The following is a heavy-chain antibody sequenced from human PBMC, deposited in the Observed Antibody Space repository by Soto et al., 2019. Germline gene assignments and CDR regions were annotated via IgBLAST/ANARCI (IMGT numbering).Heavy chain of an antibody. V-gene: IGHV4-59*01. CDR1: GASISSYY. D-gene: IGHD2-15*01. Sequence: QVQLQESGPGLVKPSETLSLTCTVSGASISSYYWSWIRQPPGKGLEWIGYIYYSGSTNYNPSLTSRGTISVDTSKNQFSLKLSSVTAADTAVYYCARGGGRYYYGMDVWGQGTTVTVSS. CDR3: ARGGGRYYYGMDV. J-gene: IGHJ6*02. CDR2: IYYSGST.